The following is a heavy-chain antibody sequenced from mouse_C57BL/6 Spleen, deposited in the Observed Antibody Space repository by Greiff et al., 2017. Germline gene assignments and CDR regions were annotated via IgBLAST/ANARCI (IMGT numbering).Heavy chain of an antibody. D-gene: IGHD4-1*01. CDR3: ARRWVYAMDY. Sequence: VQLQQSGGGLVKPGGSLKLSCAASGFTFSDYGMHWVRQAPEKGLEWVAYISSGSSTIYYADTVKGRFTISRDNAKNTLFLQMTSLRSEDTAMYYCARRWVYAMDYWGQGTSVTVSS. CDR1: GFTFSDYG. J-gene: IGHJ4*01. CDR2: ISSGSSTI. V-gene: IGHV5-17*01.